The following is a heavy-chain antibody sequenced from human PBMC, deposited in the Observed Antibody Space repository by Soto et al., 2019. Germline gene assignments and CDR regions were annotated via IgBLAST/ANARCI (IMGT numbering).Heavy chain of an antibody. J-gene: IGHJ6*02. D-gene: IGHD1-20*01. Sequence: GASVKVSCKASGYTFTSHDINWVRQATGQGLEWMGWMNPNSGNTGYAQKFQGRVTMTRNTSISTAYMELSSLRSEDTAVYYCARDKVSSQPNFYYGMDVWGQGTTVTVSS. V-gene: IGHV1-8*01. CDR3: ARDKVSSQPNFYYGMDV. CDR2: MNPNSGNT. CDR1: GYTFTSHD.